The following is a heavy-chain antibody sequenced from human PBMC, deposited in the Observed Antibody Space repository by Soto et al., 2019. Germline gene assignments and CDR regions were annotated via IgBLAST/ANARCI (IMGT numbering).Heavy chain of an antibody. J-gene: IGHJ5*02. CDR2: INQDGSDK. CDR3: ATRMRRTFTS. CDR1: GFTFVSHW. Sequence: EVQVVVSGGGWVQPGGSLRFYGAASGFTFVSHWMTWVRHVPGKGLEWVANINQDGSDKYSVDSVKGRFTISRDNAKNSVYLPINSLRVDDTAVYFCATRMRRTFTSWGQGTLVTVSS. D-gene: IGHD1-1*01. V-gene: IGHV3-7*01.